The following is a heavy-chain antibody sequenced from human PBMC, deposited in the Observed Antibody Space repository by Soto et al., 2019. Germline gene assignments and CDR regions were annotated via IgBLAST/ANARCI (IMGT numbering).Heavy chain of an antibody. CDR1: GGTFSSYA. V-gene: IGHV1-69*13. D-gene: IGHD3-22*01. J-gene: IGHJ6*02. Sequence: GASVKVSCKASGGTFSSYAISWVRQAPGQGLEWMGGIIPIFGTANYAQKFQGRVTITADESTSTAYMELSSLRSEDTAVYYCARAPYDSSGYFPQAYYYYGMDVWGQGTTVTVSS. CDR3: ARAPYDSSGYFPQAYYYYGMDV. CDR2: IIPIFGTA.